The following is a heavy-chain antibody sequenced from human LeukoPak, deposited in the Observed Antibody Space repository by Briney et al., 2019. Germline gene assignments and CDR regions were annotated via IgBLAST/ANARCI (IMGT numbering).Heavy chain of an antibody. V-gene: IGHV4-59*01. Sequence: KPSETLSLTCTVSGGSISSYYWSWIRQPPGKGLEWIGDIYYSGSTNYNPSLKSRVTISVDTSKNQFSMKLSSVTAADTAVYYCARVMDCSSTSCYSPYYYGMDVWGHGTTVTLSS. D-gene: IGHD2-2*01. CDR1: GGSISSYY. CDR3: ARVMDCSSTSCYSPYYYGMDV. CDR2: IYYSGST. J-gene: IGHJ6*02.